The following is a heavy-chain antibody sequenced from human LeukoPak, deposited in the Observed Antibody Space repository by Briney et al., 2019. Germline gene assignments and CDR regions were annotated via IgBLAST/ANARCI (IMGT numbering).Heavy chain of an antibody. Sequence: GRSLRLSCAASGFTFSRYGMHWVRQAPGKGLEWVALISYDGSNKYYADSVKGRFTISRDNSKNTLYLQMNSLRAEDTAVYYCAKDQRPMITFGGVIADWGQGTLVTVSS. CDR1: GFTFSRYG. D-gene: IGHD3-16*02. CDR3: AKDQRPMITFGGVIAD. J-gene: IGHJ4*02. CDR2: ISYDGSNK. V-gene: IGHV3-30*18.